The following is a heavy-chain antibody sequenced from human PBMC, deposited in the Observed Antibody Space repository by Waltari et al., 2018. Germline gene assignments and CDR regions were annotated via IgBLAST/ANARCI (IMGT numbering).Heavy chain of an antibody. J-gene: IGHJ4*02. Sequence: EVQLVESGGGLVKPGGSLRLSCAASVLTFSSSSRNWVRQAPGKGLEWVSSISRSSSDIDYADAVKGRFTSSRDNAKNALYLQMNSRRAEDTAVYYCARDQSSGYWGQGTLVTVSS. CDR1: VLTFSSSS. D-gene: IGHD3-10*01. CDR3: ARDQSSGY. CDR2: ISRSSSDI. V-gene: IGHV3-21*01.